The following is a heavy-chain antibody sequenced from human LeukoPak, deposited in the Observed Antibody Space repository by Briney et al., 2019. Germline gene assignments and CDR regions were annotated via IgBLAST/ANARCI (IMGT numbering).Heavy chain of an antibody. CDR3: ASSRGGCSSTSCYDY. V-gene: IGHV4-59*01. CDR2: IYYSGST. J-gene: IGHJ4*02. CDR1: GGSISSYY. D-gene: IGHD2-2*01. Sequence: SETLSLTCTVSGGSISSYYWSWIRQPPGKGLEWIGYIYYSGSTNYNPSLKSRVTISVDTSKNQFSLKLSSVTAADTAVYYCASSRGGCSSTSCYDYWGQGTPVTVSP.